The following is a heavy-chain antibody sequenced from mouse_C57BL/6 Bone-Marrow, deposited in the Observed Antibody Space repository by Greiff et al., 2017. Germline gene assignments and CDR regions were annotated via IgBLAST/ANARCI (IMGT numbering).Heavy chain of an antibody. CDR2: IDPSDSYT. V-gene: IGHV1-59*01. Sequence: QVQLQQPGAELVRPGTSVKLSCKASGYTFTSYWMHWVKQRPGQGLEWIGVIDPSDSYTNYNQKFKGKATLTVDTSSSTAYMQLSSLTSEYSAVYYCARDYYGSSYAMDYWGQGTSATVSS. D-gene: IGHD1-1*01. CDR1: GYTFTSYW. CDR3: ARDYYGSSYAMDY. J-gene: IGHJ4*01.